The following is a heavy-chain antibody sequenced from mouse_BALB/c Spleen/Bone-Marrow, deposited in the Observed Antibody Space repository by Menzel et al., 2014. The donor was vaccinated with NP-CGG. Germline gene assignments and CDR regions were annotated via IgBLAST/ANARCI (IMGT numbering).Heavy chain of an antibody. CDR2: IDPANGNT. D-gene: IGHD1-1*01. V-gene: IGHV14-3*02. J-gene: IGHJ3*01. CDR1: GFNIKDTY. Sequence: DVQLQESGADLVKPGASVKLSCTAPGFNIKDTYMHWVKQRPEQGLEWIGRIDPANGNTKYDPKFQGKATITADTSSNTAYLQLSSLTSEDTAVYYCARGDYYGGSFFAYWGQGTLVTVSA. CDR3: ARGDYYGGSFFAY.